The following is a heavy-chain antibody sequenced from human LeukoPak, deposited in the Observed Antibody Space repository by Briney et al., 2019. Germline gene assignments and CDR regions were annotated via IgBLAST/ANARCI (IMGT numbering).Heavy chain of an antibody. CDR3: ARRNWDY. CDR1: GGSFSGYY. CDR2: INHSGST. V-gene: IGHV4-34*01. J-gene: IGHJ4*02. Sequence: PSETLSLTCAVYGGSFSGYYWSWIRQPPGKGLEWIGEINHSGSTNYNPSLESRVTISVDTSKNQFSLKLSSVTAADTAVYYCARRNWDYWGQGTLVTVSS.